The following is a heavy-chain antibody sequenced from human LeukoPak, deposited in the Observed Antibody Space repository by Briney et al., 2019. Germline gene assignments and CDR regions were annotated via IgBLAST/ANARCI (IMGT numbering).Heavy chain of an antibody. CDR3: ARVGYDFWSAAFDI. CDR2: ISYDGSNK. D-gene: IGHD3-3*01. V-gene: IGHV3-30-3*01. Sequence: PGGSLRLSCAASGFTFSSYAMHWVRQAPGKGLEWVAVISYDGSNKYYADSVKGRFTISRDNSKNTLSLQMNSLRADDTAVYYCARVGYDFWSAAFDIWGQGTMVTVSS. CDR1: GFTFSSYA. J-gene: IGHJ3*02.